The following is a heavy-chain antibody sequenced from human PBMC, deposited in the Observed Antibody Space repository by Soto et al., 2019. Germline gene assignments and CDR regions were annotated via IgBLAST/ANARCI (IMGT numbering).Heavy chain of an antibody. CDR3: AKDHCSSTSYYYFDGFHFYH. J-gene: IGHJ4*02. CDR1: GSISITYS. D-gene: IGHD2-2*01. Sequence: GGSLRLCCAASGSISITYSTNWVSQAPGKGLEWLSSIGGSGYSIYYADCVKGRFTNSRDNSKNTLYLQINSLRAEDTAIYYCAKDHCSSTSYYYFDGFHFYHWGRGTLLTVSS. CDR2: IGGSGYSI. V-gene: IGHV3-23*01.